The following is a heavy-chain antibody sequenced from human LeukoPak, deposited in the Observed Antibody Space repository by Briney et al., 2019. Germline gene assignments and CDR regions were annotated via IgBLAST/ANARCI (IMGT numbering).Heavy chain of an antibody. CDR3: ARAFSSGWYPYSIGGLWFDY. Sequence: KASETLSLTCTVSGGSISSYYWSWIRQPPGKGLEWIGNIYYTGSTNYNPSLKSRVTISVDTSKNQFSLKLSSVTAADTAVYYCARAFSSGWYPYSIGGLWFDYWGQGTPVTVSS. V-gene: IGHV4-59*01. CDR2: IYYTGST. CDR1: GGSISSYY. D-gene: IGHD6-19*01. J-gene: IGHJ4*02.